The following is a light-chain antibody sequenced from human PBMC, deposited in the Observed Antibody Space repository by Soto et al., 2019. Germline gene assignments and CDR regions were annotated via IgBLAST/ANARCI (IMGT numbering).Light chain of an antibody. CDR1: QSLLHSDGYNY. J-gene: IGKJ1*01. CDR2: LGS. CDR3: MQALQTPWT. Sequence: DIVMTQSRLSLPVTPGERASISCRSSQSLLHSDGYNYLDWYLKKPGQSTQIWICLGSNRDSGVPDRVSGSGSGTDVTLTISRVEAEEGGLDECMQALQTPWTFGQGTKVDIK. V-gene: IGKV2-28*01.